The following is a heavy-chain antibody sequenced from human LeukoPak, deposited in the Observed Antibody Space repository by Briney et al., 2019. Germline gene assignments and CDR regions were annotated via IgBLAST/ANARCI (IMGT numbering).Heavy chain of an antibody. CDR3: ARGDWKYGDFDR. V-gene: IGHV4-39*07. D-gene: IGHD1-7*01. Sequence: SETLSLTCTVSGGSISSSSYYWGWTRQPPGKGLEWIGSVYYRGNTYYNPSLKSRVTTSVDTSKNQFSLKVSSMTAADTAVYYCARGDWKYGDFDRWGQGTLVTVSS. J-gene: IGHJ4*02. CDR2: VYYRGNT. CDR1: GGSISSSSYY.